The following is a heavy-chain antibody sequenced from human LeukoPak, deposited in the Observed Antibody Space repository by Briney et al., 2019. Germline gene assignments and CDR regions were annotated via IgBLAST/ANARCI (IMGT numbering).Heavy chain of an antibody. D-gene: IGHD3-22*01. CDR2: IYYSGST. Sequence: PSETLSLTCTVSGGSINSSSYYWGWIRQPPGKGLEWIGSIYYSGSTYYNPSLKSRVTISVDTSKNQFSLKLSSVTAADTAVYYCARERTYYYDSSGYLDYWGQGTLVTVSS. V-gene: IGHV4-39*07. CDR3: ARERTYYYDSSGYLDY. CDR1: GGSINSSSYY. J-gene: IGHJ4*02.